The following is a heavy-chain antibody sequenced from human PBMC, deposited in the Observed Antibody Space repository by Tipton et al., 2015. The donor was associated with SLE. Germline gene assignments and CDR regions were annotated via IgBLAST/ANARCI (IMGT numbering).Heavy chain of an antibody. Sequence: QPVQSGPEVKKPGASVKVSCKASGYTFTNYGISWVRQAPGQGLEWMGWIIAYNGNTNYAQKVQGRVTMTTDTSTSTAYMELRSLRSDDTAVYYCARAITQWELLGNIDYWGQGTQVTVSS. V-gene: IGHV1-18*01. CDR2: IIAYNGNT. CDR3: ARAITQWELLGNIDY. CDR1: GYTFTNYG. J-gene: IGHJ4*02. D-gene: IGHD1-26*01.